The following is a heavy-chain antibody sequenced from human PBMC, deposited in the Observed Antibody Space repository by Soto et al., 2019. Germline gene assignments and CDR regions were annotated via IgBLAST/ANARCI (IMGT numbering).Heavy chain of an antibody. J-gene: IGHJ4*02. V-gene: IGHV1-3*01. CDR2: INAGNGNT. D-gene: IGHD3-9*01. CDR3: ARDPDFDWLLHRAGGTFDY. CDR1: GYTFTSYA. Sequence: QVPLVQSGAEVKKPGASVKVSCKASGYTFTSYAMHWVRQAPGQRLEWMGWINAGNGNTKYSQKFQGRVTITRDTSASTAYMELSSLRSEDTAVYYCARDPDFDWLLHRAGGTFDYWGQGTLVTVSS.